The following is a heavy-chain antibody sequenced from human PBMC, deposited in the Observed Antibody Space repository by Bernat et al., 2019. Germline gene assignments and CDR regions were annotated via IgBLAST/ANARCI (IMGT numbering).Heavy chain of an antibody. V-gene: IGHV3-74*01. CDR3: ATDKYCNGDRCAPNDFDY. J-gene: IGHJ4*02. CDR1: GFTFSSSW. D-gene: IGHD2-15*01. CDR2: INIDGSIT. Sequence: EVQLVESGGGLVQPGGSLRLSCVVSGFTFSSSWMHWVRQAPGKGLVWVSRINIDGSITSYADSVKGRLTISRDNAKNTVYLQMNRLRAEDTALYYCATDKYCNGDRCAPNDFDYWGQGTLVTVSS.